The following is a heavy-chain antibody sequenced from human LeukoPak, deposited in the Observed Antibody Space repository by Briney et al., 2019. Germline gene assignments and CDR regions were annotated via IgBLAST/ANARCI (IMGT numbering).Heavy chain of an antibody. CDR1: GYNFQIPW. J-gene: IGHJ4*02. CDR3: ARDEGDYLYV. Sequence: GESPKIFWKSSGYNFQIPWNSLWRQMPEKGLEWMGNIDISDSYTNYSPSFQGHVTISADKSISTAYLHCSSLKSSDTAMYYSARDEGDYLYVWGQGTLLSVFS. CDR2: IDISDSYT. V-gene: IGHV5-10-1*01.